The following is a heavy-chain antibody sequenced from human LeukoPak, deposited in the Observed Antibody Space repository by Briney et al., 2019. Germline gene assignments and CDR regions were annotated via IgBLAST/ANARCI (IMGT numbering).Heavy chain of an antibody. V-gene: IGHV3-21*01. CDR1: GFTFSSYS. D-gene: IGHD6-19*01. CDR3: ASQGYSSGWYFYY. J-gene: IGHJ4*02. Sequence: GGSLRLSRAASGFTFSSYSMNWVRQAPGKGLEWVSSISSSSSYIYYADSVKGRFTISRDNAKNSLYPQMNSLRAEDTAVYYCASQGYSSGWYFYYWGQGTLVTVSS. CDR2: ISSSSSYI.